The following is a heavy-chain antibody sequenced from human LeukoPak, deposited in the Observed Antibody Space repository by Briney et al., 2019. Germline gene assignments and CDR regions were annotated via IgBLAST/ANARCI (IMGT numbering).Heavy chain of an antibody. CDR3: AKWDRSTNSRQYFFDY. CDR2: IWYDGSNK. D-gene: IGHD2/OR15-2a*01. CDR1: GFTFSSYS. V-gene: IGHV3-33*06. Sequence: GGSLRLSCAASGFTFSSYSMHWVRQAPGKGLEWVAVIWYDGSNKYYADSVKGRFTISRDNSKNTLYLQMNSLRAEDTAVYYCAKWDRSTNSRQYFFDYWGQGTLVTVSS. J-gene: IGHJ4*02.